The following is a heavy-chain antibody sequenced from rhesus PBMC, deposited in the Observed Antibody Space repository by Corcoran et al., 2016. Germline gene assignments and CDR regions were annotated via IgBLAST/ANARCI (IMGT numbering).Heavy chain of an antibody. V-gene: IGHV4-165*02. CDR1: GGSISGYY. D-gene: IGHD6-13*01. J-gene: IGHJ6*01. CDR2: IGGGSSTT. Sequence: QVQLQESGPGLVKPSATLSLTCPASGGSISGYYWNWICQPPGKGRGWIGCIGGGSSTTYYNPSLKSLVTISRDTSKNQFSLELTSVTAADTAVYYCARSPGSSWSYGLDSWGQGVVVTVSS. CDR3: ARSPGSSWSYGLDS.